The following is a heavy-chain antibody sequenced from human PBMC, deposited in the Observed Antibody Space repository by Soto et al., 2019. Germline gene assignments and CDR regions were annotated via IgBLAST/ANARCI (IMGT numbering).Heavy chain of an antibody. D-gene: IGHD2-2*01. J-gene: IGHJ3*02. V-gene: IGHV3-30*18. CDR2: ISYDGSNK. CDR3: AKGRGQDIVVVPAAIPSAFDI. Sequence: GGSLRLSCAASGFTFSSYGMHWVRQAPGKGLEWVAVISYDGSNKYYADSVKGRFTISRDNSKNTLYLQMNSLRAEDTAVYYCAKGRGQDIVVVPAAIPSAFDIWGQGTMVTVSS. CDR1: GFTFSSYG.